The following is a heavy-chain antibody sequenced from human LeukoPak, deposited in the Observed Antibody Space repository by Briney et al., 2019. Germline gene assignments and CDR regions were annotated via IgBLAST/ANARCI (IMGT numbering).Heavy chain of an antibody. CDR3: ASAMIVVAHDPFDY. V-gene: IGHV3-7*01. CDR2: IKQDGSEK. CDR1: GFTFSSYW. Sequence: PGGSLRLSCAASGFTFSSYWMSWVRQAPGKGLEWVANIKQDGSEKYYVDSVKGRFTISRDNAKNSLYLQMNSPRAEDTAVYYCASAMIVVAHDPFDYWGQGTLVTVSS. J-gene: IGHJ4*02. D-gene: IGHD3-22*01.